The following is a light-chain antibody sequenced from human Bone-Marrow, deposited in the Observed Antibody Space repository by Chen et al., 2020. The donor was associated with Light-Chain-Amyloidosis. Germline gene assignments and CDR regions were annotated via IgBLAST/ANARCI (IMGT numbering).Light chain of an antibody. Sequence: QSVLTQPPSVSGAPGQRVTISCTGSSSNIGAGYDVRWYQQLPGTAPKLLIYGDSNRPSGVPDRFSGSKSGTSASLAITVLQVDDEAHYYCQSFDSSLSGSAVVFGGGTKLTVL. V-gene: IGLV1-40*01. CDR1: SSNIGAGYD. CDR3: QSFDSSLSGSAVV. CDR2: GDS. J-gene: IGLJ2*01.